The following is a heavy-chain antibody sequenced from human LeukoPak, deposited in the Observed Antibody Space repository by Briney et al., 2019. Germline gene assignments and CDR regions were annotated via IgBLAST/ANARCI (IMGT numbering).Heavy chain of an antibody. J-gene: IGHJ3*02. CDR1: GGSFSGYY. CDR2: INHSGST. V-gene: IGHV4-34*01. Sequence: SETLSLTCAVYGGSFSGYYWSWIRQPPGKGLEWIGEINHSGSTNYNPSLKSRVTISVDTSKNQFSLKLSSVTAADTAVYYCARWKGRQQLNDAFDIWGQGTMVTVSS. CDR3: ARWKGRQQLNDAFDI. D-gene: IGHD6-13*01.